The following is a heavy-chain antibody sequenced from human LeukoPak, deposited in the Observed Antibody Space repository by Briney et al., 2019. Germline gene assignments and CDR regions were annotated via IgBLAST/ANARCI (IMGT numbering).Heavy chain of an antibody. Sequence: GGSLRLSCAASGFTFSNYAMSWVRQAPGKGLEWVAVISYDGSNKYYADSVKGRFTISRDNSKNTLYLQMNSLRAEDTAVYYCARDLHSGYDYGAFDIWGQGTMVTVSS. CDR2: ISYDGSNK. CDR1: GFTFSNYA. D-gene: IGHD5-12*01. J-gene: IGHJ3*02. CDR3: ARDLHSGYDYGAFDI. V-gene: IGHV3-30-3*01.